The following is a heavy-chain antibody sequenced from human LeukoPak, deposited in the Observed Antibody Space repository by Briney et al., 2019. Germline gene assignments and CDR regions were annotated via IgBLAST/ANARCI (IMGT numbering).Heavy chain of an antibody. CDR1: GYTFIDYY. J-gene: IGHJ2*01. V-gene: IGHV1-2*06. D-gene: IGHD1-1*01. CDR2: INPNRGDT. Sequence: ASVKVTCKASGYTFIDYYLHWLRQAPGQGLEWMGRINPNRGDTKPAQKFQGRVTMTRDTSISVAYMELSSLQSDDTAVYYCARNPDEHWLNESENWYFNLWGSGTLVTVSS. CDR3: ARNPDEHWLNESENWYFNL.